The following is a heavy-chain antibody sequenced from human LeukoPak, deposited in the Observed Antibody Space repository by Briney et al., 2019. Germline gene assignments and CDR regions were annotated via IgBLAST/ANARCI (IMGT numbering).Heavy chain of an antibody. Sequence: SETLSLTCAVYGGSFSGYCWSWIRQPPGKGLEWIGEINHSGSTNYNPSLKSRVTISVDTSKNQFSLKLSSVTAADTAVYYCAGGRSRTGYYNPPPAFDYWGQGTLVTVSS. J-gene: IGHJ4*02. V-gene: IGHV4-34*01. D-gene: IGHD3-9*01. CDR2: INHSGST. CDR3: AGGRSRTGYYNPPPAFDY. CDR1: GGSFSGYC.